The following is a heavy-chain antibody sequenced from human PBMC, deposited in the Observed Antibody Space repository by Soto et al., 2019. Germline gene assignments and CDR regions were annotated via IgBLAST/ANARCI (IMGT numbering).Heavy chain of an antibody. J-gene: IGHJ5*02. CDR1: GDSISSDKW. D-gene: IGHD3-10*01. Sequence: SETLSLTCAVSGDSISSDKWWSWVRQPPGKGLEWIGEVYHSGNTNYNPSLKSRVIISVDKSKNQFSLKLSSVTAADTAVYYFARAGTTMVRGVISGWFDPWGQGTLVTVSS. V-gene: IGHV4-4*02. CDR3: ARAGTTMVRGVISGWFDP. CDR2: VYHSGNT.